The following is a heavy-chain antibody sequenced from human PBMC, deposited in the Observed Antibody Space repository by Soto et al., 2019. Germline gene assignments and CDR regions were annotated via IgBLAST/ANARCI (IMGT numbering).Heavy chain of an antibody. CDR1: GGSISSGDYY. CDR3: ARDRREVVNNWFDP. CDR2: IYYSGST. J-gene: IGHJ5*02. V-gene: IGHV4-30-4*01. Sequence: QVQLQESGPGLVKPSQTLSLTCTVSGGSISSGDYYWSWIRRPPGKGLEWIGYIYYSGSTYYNPSLKSRVTISVDTSKNQFSLKLSSVTAADTAVYFCARDRREVVNNWFDPWGQGTLVTVSS. D-gene: IGHD3-22*01.